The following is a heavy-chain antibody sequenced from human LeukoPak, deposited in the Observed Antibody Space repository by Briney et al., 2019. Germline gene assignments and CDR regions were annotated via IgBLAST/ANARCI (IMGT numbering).Heavy chain of an antibody. CDR2: MNPNSGDT. D-gene: IGHD3-3*01. CDR1: GYTFTSYD. V-gene: IGHV1-8*01. Sequence: ASVKVSCKASGYTFTSYDINWVRQATGQGLEWMGWMNPNSGDTGYEQKFQGRVTMTRNTSIGTAYMELSSLRSEDTAVYYCARGTRIPHKNRFGVVIIKGLYYFDYWGQGALVTVSS. J-gene: IGHJ4*02. CDR3: ARGTRIPHKNRFGVVIIKGLYYFDY.